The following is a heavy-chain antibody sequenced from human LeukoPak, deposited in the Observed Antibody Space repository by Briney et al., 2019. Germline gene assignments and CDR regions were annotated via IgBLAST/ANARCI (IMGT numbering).Heavy chain of an antibody. V-gene: IGHV3-7*01. CDR3: ARGIIGTYSDDH. D-gene: IGHD1-26*01. Sequence: PGGSLRLSCAASGFTFSRYWMSWVRQVPRKGLEWVANIKQDGGEIYYVDSVKGRFTISRDNAKNSLNLQMNSLRAEDTAVYYCARGIIGTYSDDHWGQGTLVTVSS. CDR2: IKQDGGEI. CDR1: GFTFSRYW. J-gene: IGHJ4*02.